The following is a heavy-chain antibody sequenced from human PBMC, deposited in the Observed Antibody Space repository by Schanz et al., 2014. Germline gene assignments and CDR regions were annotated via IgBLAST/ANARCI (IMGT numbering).Heavy chain of an antibody. V-gene: IGHV3-15*01. J-gene: IGHJ3*02. CDR2: VKSKADGGTT. D-gene: IGHD2-21*01. CDR3: AADPRDWATYDGFDM. CDR1: GFPFSNPFSNAW. Sequence: EVQLVESGGDLVKPGGSLRLSCAASGFPFSNPFSNAWMTWVRQAQGKGLEWVGRVKSKADGGTTAYAAPVEGRFTVSRDDSKNMLYLQMDRLKIEDTAVYYCAADPRDWATYDGFDMWGQGTRVTVSS.